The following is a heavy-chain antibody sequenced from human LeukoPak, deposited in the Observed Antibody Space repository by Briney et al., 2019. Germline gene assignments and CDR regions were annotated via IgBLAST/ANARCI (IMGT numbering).Heavy chain of an antibody. Sequence: GGSLRLSCAASGFTFSSYAMSWVRQAPGKGLEWVSAISGSGGTTYYADSVKGRFTISRDNSKNTLYLQMNSLRAEDTAVYYCAKDDPPAYSGSYYYGMDVWGQGTTVTVSS. CDR1: GFTFSSYA. V-gene: IGHV3-23*01. D-gene: IGHD1-26*01. J-gene: IGHJ6*02. CDR2: ISGSGGTT. CDR3: AKDDPPAYSGSYYYGMDV.